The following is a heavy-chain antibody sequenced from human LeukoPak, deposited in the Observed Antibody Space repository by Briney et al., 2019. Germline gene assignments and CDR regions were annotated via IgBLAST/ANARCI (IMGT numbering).Heavy chain of an antibody. J-gene: IGHJ4*02. Sequence: KPSETLSLTCAVYGGSFSGYYWSWIRQPPGKGLEWIGEINHSGSTNYNPSLKSRVTISVDTSKNQFSLKLSSVTAADTAVYYCARGTTDSDGLRNFDYWGQGTLVTVSS. CDR2: INHSGST. V-gene: IGHV4-34*01. D-gene: IGHD1-1*01. CDR1: GGSFSGYY. CDR3: ARGTTDSDGLRNFDY.